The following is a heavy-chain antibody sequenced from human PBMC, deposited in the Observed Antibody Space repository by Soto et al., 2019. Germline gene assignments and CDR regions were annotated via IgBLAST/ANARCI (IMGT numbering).Heavy chain of an antibody. V-gene: IGHV3-73*02. CDR3: ARDLGLSWIQLWYQSAYCFDY. CDR1: GFTFSGSA. Sequence: EVQLVESGGGLVQPGGSLKLSCAASGFTFSGSAMHWVRQASGKGLEWVGCIRSKANSYATAYAASVKGRFTISRDDSKNTAYLQMNSLKTEDTAVYYCARDLGLSWIQLWYQSAYCFDYWGQGTLVTVSS. J-gene: IGHJ4*02. D-gene: IGHD5-18*01. CDR2: IRSKANSYAT.